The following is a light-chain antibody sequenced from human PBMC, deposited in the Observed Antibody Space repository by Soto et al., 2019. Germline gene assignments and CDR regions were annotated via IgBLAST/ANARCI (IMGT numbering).Light chain of an antibody. CDR1: QFVRSN. J-gene: IGKJ4*01. V-gene: IGKV3-15*01. CDR3: HQYNTWPLT. CDR2: GAS. Sequence: EIVMTQSPATLSVSPGDRVTLSCRASQFVRSNSAWYQQKPGQAPRLLIYGASLRATGIPARFSGSGYGPEFTLTISSLQSEDFAVYYCHQYNTWPLTFGGGTKV.